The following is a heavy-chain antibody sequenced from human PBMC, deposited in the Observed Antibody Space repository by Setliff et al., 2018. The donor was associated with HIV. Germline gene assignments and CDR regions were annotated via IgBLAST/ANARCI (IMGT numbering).Heavy chain of an antibody. J-gene: IGHJ3*02. CDR3: ARDRVRITIFGANDASDI. V-gene: IGHV1-46*01. CDR1: GYTFTSYY. Sequence: GASVKVSCKASGYTFTSYYMNWVRQAPGQGLEWKGIINPSGGSATYAQKFQGRVAMTRDTSTSTVYMELSSLRSEDTAVYYCARDRVRITIFGANDASDIGGQGKMVTVSS. CDR2: INPSGGSA. D-gene: IGHD3-3*01.